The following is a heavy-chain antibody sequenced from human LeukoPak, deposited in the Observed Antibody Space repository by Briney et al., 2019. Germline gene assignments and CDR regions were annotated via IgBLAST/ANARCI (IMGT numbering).Heavy chain of an antibody. V-gene: IGHV3-23*01. D-gene: IGHD2-21*01. CDR1: GFTFNNYA. Sequence: GGSLRLSCAASGFTFNNYAMTWVRQAPGKGLEWVSAINAGGGSTHNADSVKGRFTISRAISKSTVYLQMNTLRADDTAAYYCAKGGGDYYFDYWGQGTLVTVSS. CDR3: AKGGGDYYFDY. CDR2: INAGGGST. J-gene: IGHJ4*02.